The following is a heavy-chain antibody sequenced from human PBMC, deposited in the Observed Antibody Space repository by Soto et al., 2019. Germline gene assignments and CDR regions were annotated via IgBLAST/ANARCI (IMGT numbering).Heavy chain of an antibody. J-gene: IGHJ4*02. Sequence: QVQLVESGGGVVQPGRSLRLSCEASGFTFSSSPMHWVHQAPGKGLEWVAVISYDGIIKVYADSVQGRFTISRDISKNTLYLQMNSLRTEDTAVYYCVRDKIRGPPDYCDDWGQGTLVTVSS. CDR2: ISYDGIIK. V-gene: IGHV3-30-3*01. CDR1: GFTFSSSP. CDR3: VRDKIRGPPDYCDD.